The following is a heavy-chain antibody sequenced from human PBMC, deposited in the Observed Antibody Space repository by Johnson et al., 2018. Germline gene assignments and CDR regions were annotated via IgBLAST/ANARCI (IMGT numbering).Heavy chain of an antibody. V-gene: IGHV3-33*03. CDR1: GFTFRSYG. D-gene: IGHD1-26*01. CDR2: IWYDGSTK. J-gene: IGHJ3*02. Sequence: QVQLVESGGGVVQPGRSLRLSCAASGFTFRSYGMHWVRQAPGKGLEWVAVIWYDGSTKYYADSVKGRFTISRANAENSLYLQMNSLRAEDTAVYYCAKVPQGSYYSYAFDIWGQGTMVTVSS. CDR3: AKVPQGSYYSYAFDI.